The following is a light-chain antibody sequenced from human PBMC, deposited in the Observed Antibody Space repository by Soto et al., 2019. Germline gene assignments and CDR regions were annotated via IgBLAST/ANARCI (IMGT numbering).Light chain of an antibody. CDR1: QDIGTW. V-gene: IGKV1-12*01. J-gene: IGKJ4*01. Sequence: IQMTQSPSSVSASVGDRVTITCRASQDIGTWLAWFQQKPGKAPQLLISSTSSLQSGVPSRFSGSGSETEFTLTNSGLKPEEFPTYYCQQANSFLFTFGGGTKVEIK. CDR2: STS. CDR3: QQANSFLFT.